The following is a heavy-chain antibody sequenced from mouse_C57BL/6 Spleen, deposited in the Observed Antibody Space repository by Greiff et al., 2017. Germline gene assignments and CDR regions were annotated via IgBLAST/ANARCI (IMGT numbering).Heavy chain of an antibody. D-gene: IGHD1-1*01. J-gene: IGHJ2*01. Sequence: QVQLQQPGAELVMPGASVKLSCKASGYTFTSYWMHWVKQRPGQGLEWIGELDPSDSYTNYNQKFKGKSTLTVDKSSSTAYMQLSSLTSEDSAVYYCARGGTTVVATNYFDYWGQGTTLTVSS. CDR3: ARGGTTVVATNYFDY. V-gene: IGHV1-69*01. CDR1: GYTFTSYW. CDR2: LDPSDSYT.